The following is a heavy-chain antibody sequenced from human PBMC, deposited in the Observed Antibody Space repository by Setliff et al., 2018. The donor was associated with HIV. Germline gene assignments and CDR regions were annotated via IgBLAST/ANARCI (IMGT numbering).Heavy chain of an antibody. V-gene: IGHV4-4*08. CDR3: AYASNAYYYVY. CDR1: GASISSYY. Sequence: LSLTCTVSGASISSYYWSWIRQPPGKGLEWIGYIYTSGSTFYNPSLASRVTLSLDTSKNQFSLKLSSLTAADTAVYYCAYASNAYYYVYWGQGTLVTVSS. CDR2: IYTSGST. J-gene: IGHJ4*02. D-gene: IGHD3-22*01.